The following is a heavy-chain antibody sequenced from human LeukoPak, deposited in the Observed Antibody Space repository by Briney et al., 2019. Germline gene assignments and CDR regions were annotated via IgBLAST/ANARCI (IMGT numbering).Heavy chain of an antibody. V-gene: IGHV3-48*01. J-gene: IGHJ6*03. D-gene: IGHD4/OR15-4a*01. CDR3: ARALNYYYMDV. CDR2: ISSSSSTI. CDR1: GFTFSSYS. Sequence: GGSLRLSCAASGFTFSSYSMNWVRQAPGKGLEWVSYISSSSSTIYYADSVKGRFTISRDNAKNSLYLQMNSLRAEDTAVYYCARALNYYYMDVWGKGTTVTVFS.